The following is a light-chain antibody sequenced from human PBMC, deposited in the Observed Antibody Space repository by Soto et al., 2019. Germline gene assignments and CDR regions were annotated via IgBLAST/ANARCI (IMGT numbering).Light chain of an antibody. CDR3: QQYGSSPPWT. J-gene: IGKJ1*01. Sequence: EIVLTQSPGTLSLSPGERATLSCRASQSVSSSYLAWYQQKPGQAPRLLIYGASSRATGIPDRFSGSGSGTDLPLTISRLEPEDFEVYYCQQYGSSPPWTFGQGTKVEIK. CDR2: GAS. V-gene: IGKV3-20*01. CDR1: QSVSSSY.